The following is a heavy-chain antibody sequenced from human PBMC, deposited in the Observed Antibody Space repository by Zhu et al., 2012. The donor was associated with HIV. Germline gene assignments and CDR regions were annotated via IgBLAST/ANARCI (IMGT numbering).Heavy chain of an antibody. CDR2: INHSGST. J-gene: IGHJ4*02. D-gene: IGHD2-15*01. Sequence: QVQLHQWGAGLLKPSETLSLTCAVYGGSFRAYYWSWIRQPPGKGLEWIGEINHSGSTNYNPSLKSRVTMSVDTSKNQFSLKLTSVTAADTAVYYCARGGSCSGGGCYFDYWGQGSLVTVSS. V-gene: IGHV4-34*01. CDR1: GGSFRAYY. CDR3: ARGGSCSGGGCYFDY.